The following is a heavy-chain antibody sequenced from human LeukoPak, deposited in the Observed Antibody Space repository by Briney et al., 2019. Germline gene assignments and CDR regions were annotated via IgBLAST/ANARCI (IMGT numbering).Heavy chain of an antibody. J-gene: IGHJ4*02. V-gene: IGHV3-23*01. CDR1: AFTFNSYA. CDR3: AKDDAWLQYND. D-gene: IGHD5-24*01. CDR2: ISSSGNNT. Sequence: GGSLRLSCAASAFTFNSYAMNWVRQAPGKGLEWVSTISSSGNNTYYTDSVKGRFTISRDNSKNTLFLQMNSLRVDDTAVYYCAKDDAWLQYNDWGQGTLVTVSS.